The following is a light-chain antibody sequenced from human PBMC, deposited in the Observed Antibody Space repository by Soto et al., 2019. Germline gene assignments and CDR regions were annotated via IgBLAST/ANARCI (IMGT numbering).Light chain of an antibody. V-gene: IGLV1-40*01. J-gene: IGLJ1*01. CDR2: ENN. CDR1: SSNIGAGYE. CDR3: QSYDSSLSGHV. Sequence: QSVLTQPPSVSAAPGQRVTISCTGSSSNIGAGYEAHWYQQVPGTAPKLLIYENNNRPSGVPDRFSGSKSGTSASLAITGLQAEDEAEYYCQSYDSSLSGHVFVTGTKLTVL.